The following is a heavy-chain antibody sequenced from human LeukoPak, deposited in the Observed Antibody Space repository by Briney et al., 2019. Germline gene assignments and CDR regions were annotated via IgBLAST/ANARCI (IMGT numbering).Heavy chain of an antibody. J-gene: IGHJ4*02. CDR1: GFTFSSYA. Sequence: GGSLRLSCAASGFTFSSYAMSWVRQAPGKGLEWVSAISGSGGSTYYADSVKGRFTISRDNSMNTLYLQMNSLRAEDTAVYYCAKHSSGWRYSDYWGQGTLVTVSS. D-gene: IGHD6-19*01. CDR2: ISGSGGST. CDR3: AKHSSGWRYSDY. V-gene: IGHV3-23*01.